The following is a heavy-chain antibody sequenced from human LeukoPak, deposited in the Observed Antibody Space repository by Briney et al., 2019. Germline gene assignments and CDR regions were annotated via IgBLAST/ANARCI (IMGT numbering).Heavy chain of an antibody. Sequence: ASVKVSCKASGYTFTGYYMHWVRQAPGQGLEWMGWINPNSGGTNYAQKFQGRVTMTRDMSTSTVYMELSSLRSEDTAVYYCARTVQYSSSPGDYWGQGTLVTVSS. D-gene: IGHD6-6*01. V-gene: IGHV1-2*02. J-gene: IGHJ4*02. CDR3: ARTVQYSSSPGDY. CDR2: INPNSGGT. CDR1: GYTFTGYY.